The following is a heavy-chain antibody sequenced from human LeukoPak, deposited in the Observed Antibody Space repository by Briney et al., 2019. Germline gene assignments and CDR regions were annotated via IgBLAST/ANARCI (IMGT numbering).Heavy chain of an antibody. V-gene: IGHV4-34*01. Sequence: SETLSLTCAVYGGSFSGYYWSWIRQPPGKGLEWIGEINHSGSTNYNPSLKSRVTISVDTSKNQFSLNLSSVTAADTAVYYCARALYYYDSSGPLPLKWGQGTLVTVSS. CDR2: INHSGST. J-gene: IGHJ4*02. CDR3: ARALYYYDSSGPLPLK. D-gene: IGHD3-22*01. CDR1: GGSFSGYY.